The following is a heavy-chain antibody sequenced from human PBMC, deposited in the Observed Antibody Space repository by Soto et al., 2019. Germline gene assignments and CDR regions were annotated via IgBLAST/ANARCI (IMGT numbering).Heavy chain of an antibody. CDR2: ISAYNGNT. V-gene: IGHV1-18*01. J-gene: IGHJ4*02. Sequence: GASVKVSCKASGYTFTSYGISWVRQAPGQGLEWMGWISAYNGNTNYAQKLQGRVTMTTDTSTSTAYMELRSLRSDDTAVYYCARPSPSCSRTSCYTSIGYWGQGTLVTVSS. CDR1: GYTFTSYG. D-gene: IGHD2-2*02. CDR3: ARPSPSCSRTSCYTSIGY.